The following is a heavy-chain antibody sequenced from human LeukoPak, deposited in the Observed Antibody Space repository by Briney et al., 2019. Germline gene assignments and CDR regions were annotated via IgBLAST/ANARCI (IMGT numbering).Heavy chain of an antibody. CDR1: GFTFSNYD. CDR2: NSSSGDNT. Sequence: RGLLLICCASAGFTFSNYDMRGGRQAPGEGGEGGASNSSSGDNTYHEASGKGRVTISRDNSKNTLDLQMNSLTAEDTALYYCANLTTWNTHYPIDYWGQGTLVTVSS. V-gene: IGHV3-23*02. CDR3: ANLTTWNTHYPIDY. D-gene: IGHD4-17*01. J-gene: IGHJ4*02.